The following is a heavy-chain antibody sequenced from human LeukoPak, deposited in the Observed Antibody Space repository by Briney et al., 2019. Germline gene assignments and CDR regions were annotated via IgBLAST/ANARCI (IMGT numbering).Heavy chain of an antibody. CDR2: INHSGST. Sequence: SETLSLTCAVYGGSFSGYYWSWIRQPPGKGLEWIGEINHSGSTNYNPSLKSRVTISVDTSKNQFSLKLSSVTAADTAVYYCARDWGSYWFDPWGQGTLVTVSS. CDR3: ARDWGSYWFDP. CDR1: GGSFSGYY. D-gene: IGHD3-16*01. J-gene: IGHJ5*02. V-gene: IGHV4-34*01.